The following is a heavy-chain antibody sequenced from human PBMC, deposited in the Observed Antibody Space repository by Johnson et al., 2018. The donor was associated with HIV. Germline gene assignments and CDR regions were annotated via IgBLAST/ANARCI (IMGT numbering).Heavy chain of an antibody. Sequence: VQLVESGGGVVQPGRSLRLSCAASGFTFSSYAMSWVRQAPGKGLEWVSAISGSGGSTYYADSVTGRFTISRDNSRDTLSLQMNSLRVEDTALYYCARDRLLWFRELWPHDAFDIWGQGTMVTVSS. D-gene: IGHD3-10*01. CDR2: ISGSGGST. V-gene: IGHV3-23*04. CDR1: GFTFSSYA. J-gene: IGHJ3*02. CDR3: ARDRLLWFRELWPHDAFDI.